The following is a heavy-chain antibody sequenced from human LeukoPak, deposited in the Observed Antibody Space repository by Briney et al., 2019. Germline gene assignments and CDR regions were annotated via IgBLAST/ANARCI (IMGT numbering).Heavy chain of an antibody. CDR3: ARDHYDYVWGSYGLGYYYYGMDV. V-gene: IGHV3-30-3*01. CDR1: GFTFSSYA. Sequence: GGSLRLSCAASGFTFSSYAMHWVRQAPGKGLDWVAVISYDGSNKYYADSVKCRFTISRDNSKNTLYLQMNSLRAEDTAVYYCARDHYDYVWGSYGLGYYYYGMDVWGQGTTVTVSS. CDR2: ISYDGSNK. J-gene: IGHJ6*02. D-gene: IGHD3-16*01.